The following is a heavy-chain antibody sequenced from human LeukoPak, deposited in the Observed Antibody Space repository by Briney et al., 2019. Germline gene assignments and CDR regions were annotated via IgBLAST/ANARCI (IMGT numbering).Heavy chain of an antibody. CDR3: ARDSHSVDTATPRGFDP. Sequence: SETLSLTCTVSGDSISSYFWSWIRQPPGKGLGWIGYFHDSGSANYNPSLKSRITMSVDTSKNQFSLKLRSVTAADTAVYYCARDSHSVDTATPRGFDPWGQGTLVTVSS. D-gene: IGHD2-15*01. J-gene: IGHJ5*02. V-gene: IGHV4-59*01. CDR2: FHDSGSA. CDR1: GDSISSYF.